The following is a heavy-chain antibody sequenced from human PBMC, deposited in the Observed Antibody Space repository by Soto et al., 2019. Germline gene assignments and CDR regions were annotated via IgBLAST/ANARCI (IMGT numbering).Heavy chain of an antibody. CDR3: ARQAYFGSGTYYSDY. J-gene: IGHJ4*02. Sequence: GESLKISCKGSGYSFTSYWIGWVRQMPGKGLEWMGIIYPGDSDTRYSPSFQGQVTISVDKSITTAYLQWISLKASDTAMYYCARQAYFGSGTYYSDYWGQGTQVTVSS. D-gene: IGHD3-10*01. V-gene: IGHV5-51*01. CDR1: GYSFTSYW. CDR2: IYPGDSDT.